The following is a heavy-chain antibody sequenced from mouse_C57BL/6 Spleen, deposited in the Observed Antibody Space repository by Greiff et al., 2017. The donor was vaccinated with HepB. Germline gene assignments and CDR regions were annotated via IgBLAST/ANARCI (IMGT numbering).Heavy chain of an antibody. V-gene: IGHV5-9*01. CDR1: GFTFSSYT. J-gene: IGHJ4*01. Sequence: EVHLVESGGGLVKPGGSLKLSCAASGFTFSSYTMSWVRQTPEKRLEWVATISGGGGNTYYPDSVKGRFTISRDNAKNTLYLQMSSLRSEDTALYYCARHDYVHAMDYWGQGTSVTVSS. D-gene: IGHD2-13*01. CDR2: ISGGGGNT. CDR3: ARHDYVHAMDY.